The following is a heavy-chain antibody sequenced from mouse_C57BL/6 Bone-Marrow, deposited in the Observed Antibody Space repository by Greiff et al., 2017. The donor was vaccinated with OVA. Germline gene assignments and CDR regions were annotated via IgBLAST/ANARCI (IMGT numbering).Heavy chain of an antibody. CDR3: ARWGYYGSSYWYFDV. V-gene: IGHV1-53*01. Sequence: QVQLQQPGTELVKPGASVKLSCKASGYTFTSYWMHWVKQRPGQGLEWIGNINPSNGGTNYNEKFKSKATLTVDKSSSTAYMQLSSLTSEDSAVYDCARWGYYGSSYWYFDVWGTGTTVTVSS. CDR1: GYTFTSYW. D-gene: IGHD1-1*01. CDR2: INPSNGGT. J-gene: IGHJ1*03.